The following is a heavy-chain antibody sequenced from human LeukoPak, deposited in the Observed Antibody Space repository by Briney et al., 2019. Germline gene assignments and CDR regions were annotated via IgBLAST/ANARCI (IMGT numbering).Heavy chain of an antibody. Sequence: GGSLRLSCAASGFTFSSYAMSWVRQAPGKGLEWVSLISPSGGNTYYADSVRGRFTISRDNSKNTLDLQMNGLRAEDTAVYYCAKDPRVGASAGEHFHHWGQGALVTVSS. CDR3: AKDPRVGASAGEHFHH. CDR1: GFTFSSYA. CDR2: ISPSGGNT. J-gene: IGHJ1*01. V-gene: IGHV3-23*01. D-gene: IGHD1-26*01.